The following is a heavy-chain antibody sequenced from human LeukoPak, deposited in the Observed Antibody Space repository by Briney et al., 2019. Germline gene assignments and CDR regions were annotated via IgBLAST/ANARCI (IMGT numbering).Heavy chain of an antibody. CDR3: TRAAQYYYDTSGYYYGVFDY. D-gene: IGHD3-22*01. V-gene: IGHV3-33*01. CDR1: GFTFSTYG. CDR2: IWYDGSNR. Sequence: GGSLRLSCVASGFTFSTYGMHWVRQAPGKGLEWVALIWYDGSNRYYAESVKGRFTISRDNSKNTLYLQMNNLRAEDTAVYYCTRAAQYYYDTSGYYYGVFDYWGQGTLITVSS. J-gene: IGHJ4*02.